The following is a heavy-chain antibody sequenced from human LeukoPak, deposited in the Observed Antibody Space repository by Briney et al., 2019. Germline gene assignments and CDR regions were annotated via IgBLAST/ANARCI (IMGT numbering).Heavy chain of an antibody. CDR3: ARVHSSGWSDAFDI. V-gene: IGHV3-7*04. CDR1: GFIYSNYW. D-gene: IGHD6-19*01. J-gene: IGHJ3*02. Sequence: GGSLRLSCAASGFIYSNYWMNWVRQTPGKGLEWVANIKKDGSEKYYVDSVKGRFTISRDNAKNSLYLQMNSLRAEDTAVYYCARVHSSGWSDAFDIWGQGTMVTVSS. CDR2: IKKDGSEK.